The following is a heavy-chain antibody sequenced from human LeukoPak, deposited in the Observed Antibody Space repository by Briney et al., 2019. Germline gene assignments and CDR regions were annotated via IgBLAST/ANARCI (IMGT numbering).Heavy chain of an antibody. CDR3: ARGYSGVHRNPNFFDS. CDR1: GLTFSNYA. CDR2: VWSDGSNK. Sequence: GGSLRLSCAASGLTFSNYAMHWVRQAPGKGLEWVAAVWSDGSNKYYGDSVKGRFTISRDNSKSTLYLQMDSLRVDDSALYYCARGYSGVHRNPNFFDSWGQGTLVIVSS. D-gene: IGHD7-27*01. V-gene: IGHV3-33*01. J-gene: IGHJ5*01.